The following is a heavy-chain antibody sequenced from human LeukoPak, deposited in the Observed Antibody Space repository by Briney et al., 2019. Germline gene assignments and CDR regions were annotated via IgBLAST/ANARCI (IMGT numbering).Heavy chain of an antibody. CDR2: INPYGGDT. CDR3: ARDQGSLTRSWYTGY. J-gene: IGHJ4*02. CDR1: GYTFTGYH. Sequence: ASVKVSCKASGYTFTGYHIHWVRQAPGQGLEWMGRINPYGGDTNFAQKFQGRVTMTRDTSITTAYMDLSGLTPDDTAVYFCARDQGSLTRSWYTGYWGQGTQVTVSS. D-gene: IGHD6-13*01. V-gene: IGHV1-2*06.